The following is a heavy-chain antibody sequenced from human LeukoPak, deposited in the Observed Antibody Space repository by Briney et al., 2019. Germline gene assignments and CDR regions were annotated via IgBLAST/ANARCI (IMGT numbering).Heavy chain of an antibody. J-gene: IGHJ4*02. CDR3: AREIVSAVAGNFDY. CDR1: GFIFSSYA. D-gene: IGHD6-19*01. V-gene: IGHV3-23*01. CDR2: FSGGDGST. Sequence: GGSLRLSCAASGFIFSSYAMSWVRQAPGKGLEWVSGFSGGDGSTSYADSVKGRFTISRDNSKNTLYLQMNSLRAEDTAVYYCAREIVSAVAGNFDYWGQGTLVTVSS.